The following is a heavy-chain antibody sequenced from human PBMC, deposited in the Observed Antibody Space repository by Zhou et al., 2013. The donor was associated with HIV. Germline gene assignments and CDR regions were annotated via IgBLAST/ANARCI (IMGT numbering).Heavy chain of an antibody. V-gene: IGHV1-2*02. Sequence: QVQVVQSGPEVKKPGASVKVSCKASGYTFTGYYMHWVRQAPGQGLEWMGWINPNSGGTNYAQKFQGRVTMTRDTSISTAYMELSRLRSDDTAVYYCAGSIAVAGTWGGYYYYYGMDVWDQGP. D-gene: IGHD6-19*01. CDR3: AGSIAVAGTWGGYYYYYGMDV. CDR1: GYTFTGYY. J-gene: IGHJ6*02. CDR2: INPNSGGT.